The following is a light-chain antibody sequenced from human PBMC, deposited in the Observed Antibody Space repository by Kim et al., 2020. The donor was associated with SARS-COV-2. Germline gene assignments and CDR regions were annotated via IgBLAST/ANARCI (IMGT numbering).Light chain of an antibody. V-gene: IGLV1-44*01. CDR2: GNY. CDR1: ASNIGKNP. J-gene: IGLJ1*01. CDR3: ATWDDSLNGFV. Sequence: GPSATTSVSGTASNIGKNPVNWYQHLPGTAPKFLIYGNYERPSGVPDRFSGSKSGTSASLAISGLQSEDEADYYCATWDDSLNGFVFGTGTKVTVL.